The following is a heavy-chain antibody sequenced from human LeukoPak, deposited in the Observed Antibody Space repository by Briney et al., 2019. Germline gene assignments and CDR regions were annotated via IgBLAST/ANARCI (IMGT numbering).Heavy chain of an antibody. CDR1: GFTFRDSA. V-gene: IGHV3-23*01. Sequence: PGGSLRLSCAASGFTFRDSAMNWVRQAPGKGLEWVSTIGGSAGRTYYADSVEGRFTISRDNSKNTLYVQMNSLRAEDTAIYYCAKSRNRGWPRGFDSWGQGTLVTVSS. CDR3: AKSRNRGWPRGFDS. J-gene: IGHJ4*02. CDR2: IGGSAGRT. D-gene: IGHD2/OR15-2a*01.